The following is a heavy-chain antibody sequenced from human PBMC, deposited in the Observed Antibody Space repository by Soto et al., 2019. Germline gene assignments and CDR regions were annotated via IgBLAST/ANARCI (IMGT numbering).Heavy chain of an antibody. CDR1: GGYIGSGGYS. D-gene: IGHD3-10*01. CDR2: IYHSGST. V-gene: IGHV4-30-2*01. CDR3: ARGTGRPYYFDY. Sequence: SETHSLTCAVSGGYIGSGGYSWSWIRQPPGKGLEWIGYIYHSGSTYYNPSLKSRVTISVDRSKNQFSLKLSSVTAADTAVYYCARGTGRPYYFDYWGQGTLVTVSS. J-gene: IGHJ4*02.